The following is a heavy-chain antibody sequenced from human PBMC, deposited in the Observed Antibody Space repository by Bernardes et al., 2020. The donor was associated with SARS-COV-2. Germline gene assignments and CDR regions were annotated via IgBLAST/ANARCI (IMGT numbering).Heavy chain of an antibody. D-gene: IGHD4-4*01. CDR3: AREAVISGFDY. CDR1: GGPISSYY. Sequence: SETLSLSCTVSGGPISSYYWSWIRQPPGKGLLWIGNIYYSGSTNYNPSLKSRVTISVDTSKNQFSLKLSSVTAADTAVYYCAREAVISGFDYWGQGTLVTVSS. J-gene: IGHJ4*02. CDR2: IYYSGST. V-gene: IGHV4-59*01.